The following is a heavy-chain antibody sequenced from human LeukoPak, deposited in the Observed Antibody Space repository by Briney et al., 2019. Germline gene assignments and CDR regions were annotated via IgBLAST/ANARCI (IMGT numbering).Heavy chain of an antibody. V-gene: IGHV3-7*02. D-gene: IGHD6-13*01. J-gene: IGHJ4*02. CDR3: ARRGSSWYAAVY. CDR1: GFTFSSYW. CDR2: IKQDGSEK. Sequence: PGGSLRPSCAASGFTFSSYWMTWVRQAPGKGLEWVANIKQDGSEKYYVDSVKGRFTISRDNAKNSLYLQMNGLRAEDTAVYYCARRGSSWYAAVYWGQGTLVTVSS.